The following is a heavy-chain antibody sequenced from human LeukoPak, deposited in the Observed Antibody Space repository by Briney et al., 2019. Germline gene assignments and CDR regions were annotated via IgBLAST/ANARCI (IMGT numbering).Heavy chain of an antibody. Sequence: GASVKVSCKASGGTFSSYAISWVRQAPGQGPEWMGGIIPIFGTANYAQKFQGRVTITTDESTSTAYMELSSLRSEDTAVYYCARSDYYDSNYYFDYWGQGTLVTVSS. V-gene: IGHV1-69*05. CDR2: IIPIFGTA. CDR3: ARSDYYDSNYYFDY. CDR1: GGTFSSYA. D-gene: IGHD3-22*01. J-gene: IGHJ4*02.